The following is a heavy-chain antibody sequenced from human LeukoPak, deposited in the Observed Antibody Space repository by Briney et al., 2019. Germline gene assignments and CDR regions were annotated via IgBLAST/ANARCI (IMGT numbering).Heavy chain of an antibody. J-gene: IGHJ4*02. CDR1: GFTFSDSH. V-gene: IGHV3-11*04. CDR3: RRGHWGLDY. CDR2: ISNSGSSI. D-gene: IGHD7-27*01. Sequence: RGSLRLSRAASGFTFSDSHMTWIRQAPGKGLEWVSYISNSGSSIYYADSVKGRFTTSRDNAKSSLYLQMNSLRAEDTAVYYCRRGHWGLDYWGEGALVTVSS.